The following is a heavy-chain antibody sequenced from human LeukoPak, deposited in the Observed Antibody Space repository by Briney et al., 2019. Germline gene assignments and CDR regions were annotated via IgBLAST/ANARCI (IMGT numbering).Heavy chain of an antibody. J-gene: IGHJ4*02. CDR3: AGRYSAYFDS. Sequence: SETLSLTCAIYGGSFSGYYWSWIRQPPGKGLEWIGYIYYSGSTKYNPSLKSRVTISVDMSKNQFSLNLISVTAADTAVYYCAGRYSAYFDSWGQGTLVTVSS. CDR2: IYYSGST. D-gene: IGHD1-26*01. V-gene: IGHV4-59*08. CDR1: GGSFSGYY.